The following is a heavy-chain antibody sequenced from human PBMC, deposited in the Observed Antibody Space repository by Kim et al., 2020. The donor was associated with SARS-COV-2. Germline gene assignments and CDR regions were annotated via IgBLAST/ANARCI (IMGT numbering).Heavy chain of an antibody. CDR1: GFTFGDYA. CDR3: SAPTYYYDSSGYYPLFDY. D-gene: IGHD3-22*01. V-gene: IGHV3-49*04. CDR2: IRGAAYGGTT. J-gene: IGHJ4*02. Sequence: GSLRLSCTASGFTFGDYAMSWVRQAPGKGLEWVGFIRGAAYGGTTEYAASVKGRFIISRDDSKSIAYLQMNSLKTEDTAVYYCSAPTYYYDSSGYYPLFDYWGQGTLVTVSS.